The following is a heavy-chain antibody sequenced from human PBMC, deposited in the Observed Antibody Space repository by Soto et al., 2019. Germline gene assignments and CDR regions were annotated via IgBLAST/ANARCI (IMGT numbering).Heavy chain of an antibody. J-gene: IGHJ4*02. CDR1: GFTFSIYA. CDR2: ISTNGGST. D-gene: IGHD3-22*01. V-gene: IGHV3-64D*06. Sequence: GGSLRLSCSAAGFTFSIYAMHSVRQAPGKGLEYVSSISTNGGSTDYADSVKGRFTISRDNSKNTVYLQMSGLRVEDTAVYYCVKGEYYYASSGYYPFDYWGQGTLVTVSS. CDR3: VKGEYYYASSGYYPFDY.